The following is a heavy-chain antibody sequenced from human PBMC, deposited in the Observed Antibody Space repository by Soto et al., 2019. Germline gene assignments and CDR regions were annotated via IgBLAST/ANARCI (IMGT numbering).Heavy chain of an antibody. Sequence: QVQLVQSGAEVKKPGSSVKVSCKASGGTFSSYAISWVRQAPGQGLEWMGGIIPIFGTANYAQKFQGRVTITADESTSTAYMELSSLRSKDTAVYYCARADCSSTSCYKPPYYYYYGMDVWGQGTTVTVSS. CDR1: GGTFSSYA. V-gene: IGHV1-69*01. CDR3: ARADCSSTSCYKPPYYYYYGMDV. D-gene: IGHD2-2*02. J-gene: IGHJ6*02. CDR2: IIPIFGTA.